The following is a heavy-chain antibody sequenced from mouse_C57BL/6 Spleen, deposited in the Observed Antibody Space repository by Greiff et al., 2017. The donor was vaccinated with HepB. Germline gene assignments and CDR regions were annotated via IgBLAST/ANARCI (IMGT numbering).Heavy chain of an antibody. V-gene: IGHV1-64*01. CDR2: IHPNSGST. CDR3: ARSHYYGSPWYFDV. D-gene: IGHD1-1*01. J-gene: IGHJ1*03. CDR1: GYTFTSYW. Sequence: VQLQQPGAELVKPGASVKLSCKASGYTFTSYWMHWVKQRPGQGLEWIGMIHPNSGSTNYNEKFKSKATLTVDKSSSTAYMQLSSLTSEDSAVYYCARSHYYGSPWYFDVWGTGTTVTVSS.